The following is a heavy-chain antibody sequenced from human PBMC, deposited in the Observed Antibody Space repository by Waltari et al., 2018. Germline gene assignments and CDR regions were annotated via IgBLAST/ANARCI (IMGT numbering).Heavy chain of an antibody. CDR2: INAGNGNT. D-gene: IGHD2-21*02. CDR1: GYSFTNYP. CDR3: ARWVTADAFDI. Sequence: QVQLVQSGAEVKKPGASVKVSCQASGYSFTNYPIHWGRQAPGQRPEWMVWINAGNGNTKYSQNFQGRVTVTRDTSASTAYMELSSLRSEDTAVYYCARWVTADAFDIWGQGTMVTVSS. J-gene: IGHJ3*02. V-gene: IGHV1-3*01.